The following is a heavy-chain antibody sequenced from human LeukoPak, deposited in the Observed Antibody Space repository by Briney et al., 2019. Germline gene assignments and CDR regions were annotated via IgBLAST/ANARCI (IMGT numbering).Heavy chain of an antibody. Sequence: ASVKVSCKASGYTFTGYYMHWVRQAPGQGLEWMGWINPNSGGTNYAQKFQGRVTMTRDTSISTAYMELSRLRSDDTAVYYCARDRDYGDYAPFDYWGRGTLVTVSS. D-gene: IGHD4-17*01. CDR3: ARDRDYGDYAPFDY. V-gene: IGHV1-2*02. CDR2: INPNSGGT. J-gene: IGHJ4*02. CDR1: GYTFTGYY.